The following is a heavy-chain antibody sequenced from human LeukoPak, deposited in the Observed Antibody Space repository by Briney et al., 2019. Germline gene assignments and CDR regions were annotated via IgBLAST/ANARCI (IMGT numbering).Heavy chain of an antibody. V-gene: IGHV4-39*01. D-gene: IGHD2-2*01. J-gene: IGHJ3*02. CDR1: GGSISSSSYY. CDR3: ARLGYCSSTSCPTRAFDI. Sequence: SETLSLTCTVSGGSISSSSYYWGWIRRPPGKGLEWIGSIYYSGSTYYNPSLKSRVTISADTTKNQFSLKLSSVTAADTAVYYCARLGYCSSTSCPTRAFDIWGQGTMVTVSS. CDR2: IYYSGST.